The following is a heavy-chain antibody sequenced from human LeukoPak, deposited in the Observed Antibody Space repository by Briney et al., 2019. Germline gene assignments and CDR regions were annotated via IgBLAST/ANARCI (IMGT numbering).Heavy chain of an antibody. CDR1: GFTFSSYS. J-gene: IGHJ4*02. CDR3: ARVKGAYGDSPFDY. CDR2: ISSSSSYI. Sequence: GGSLRLSCAASGFTFSSYSMNWVRQAPGKGLEWVSSISSSSSYIYYADSVKGRFTISRDNAKNSLYLQMNSLRAEDTAVYYCARVKGAYGDSPFDYWGQGTLVTVYS. V-gene: IGHV3-21*01. D-gene: IGHD4-17*01.